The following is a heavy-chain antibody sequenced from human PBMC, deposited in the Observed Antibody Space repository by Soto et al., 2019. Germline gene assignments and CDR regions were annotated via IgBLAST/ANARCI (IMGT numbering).Heavy chain of an antibody. V-gene: IGHV4-30-4*01. Sequence: QVQLQESGPGLVRPSQTLSLTCTVSGGSISSEYYHWTWIRQAPGKGLEWIGYIHYSGNVHYNPSLQSRLTMSVDTSKNLFSLKLSSVTAADTAVYFCAREDDGGDRDYYGLDVWGQGTTVTVSS. D-gene: IGHD2-21*02. CDR3: AREDDGGDRDYYGLDV. CDR1: GGSISSEYYH. J-gene: IGHJ6*02. CDR2: IHYSGNV.